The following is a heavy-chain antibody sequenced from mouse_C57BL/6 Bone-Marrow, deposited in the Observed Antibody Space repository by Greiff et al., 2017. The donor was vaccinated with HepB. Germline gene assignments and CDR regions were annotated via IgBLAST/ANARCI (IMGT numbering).Heavy chain of an antibody. J-gene: IGHJ2*01. Sequence: QVQLQQPGAELVKPGASVKLSCKASGYTFTSYWMHWVKQRPGQGLEWIGMIHPNSGSTNYNEKFKSKATLTVDKSSSTAYMQLSSLTSEDSAVYYCARRGYDYDGAYYFDDWGQGTTLTVSS. V-gene: IGHV1-64*01. D-gene: IGHD2-4*01. CDR1: GYTFTSYW. CDR2: IHPNSGST. CDR3: ARRGYDYDGAYYFDD.